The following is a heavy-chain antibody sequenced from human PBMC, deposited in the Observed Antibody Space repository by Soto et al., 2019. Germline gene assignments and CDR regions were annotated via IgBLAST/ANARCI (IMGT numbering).Heavy chain of an antibody. CDR3: ARDAVTMVRGVILKTYYFDY. CDR2: IIPIFGTA. Sequence: QVQLVQSGAEVKKPGSSVKVSCKASGGTFSSYAISWVRQAPGQGLEWMGGIIPIFGTANYAQKFQGRVTITADESTSTAYMELSSLRSEDTAVYYCARDAVTMVRGVILKTYYFDYWGQGTLVTVSS. CDR1: GGTFSSYA. J-gene: IGHJ4*02. D-gene: IGHD3-10*01. V-gene: IGHV1-69*01.